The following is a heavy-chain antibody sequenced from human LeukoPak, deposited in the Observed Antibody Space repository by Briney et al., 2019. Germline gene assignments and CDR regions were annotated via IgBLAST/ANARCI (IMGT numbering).Heavy chain of an antibody. CDR1: GVTFSNYA. CDR3: AKNQWLELDCFDY. CDR2: ISGRGDNT. D-gene: IGHD6-19*01. Sequence: PGGSLRLSCAVSGVTFSNYAMSWVRQAPGKGLEWVSGISGRGDNTYYADSVKGRFTISRDNSKNTLYLQMKSLRAEDTAVYYCAKNQWLELDCFDYWGQGTLVTVSS. V-gene: IGHV3-23*01. J-gene: IGHJ4*02.